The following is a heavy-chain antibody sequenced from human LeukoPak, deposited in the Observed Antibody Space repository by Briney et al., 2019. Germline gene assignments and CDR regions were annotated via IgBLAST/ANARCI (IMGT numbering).Heavy chain of an antibody. CDR2: IYYSGGT. J-gene: IGHJ4*02. D-gene: IGHD6-13*01. CDR3: ARFVAAAGYYFDY. CDR1: GGSISSSSYY. Sequence: PSETLSLTCNVSGGSISSSSYYWGWIRQPPGKGLEWIGSIYYSGGTYYNPSLKSRVTISVDTSKNQFSLKLSSVTAADTAVYYCARFVAAAGYYFDYWGQGTLVTVSS. V-gene: IGHV4-39*01.